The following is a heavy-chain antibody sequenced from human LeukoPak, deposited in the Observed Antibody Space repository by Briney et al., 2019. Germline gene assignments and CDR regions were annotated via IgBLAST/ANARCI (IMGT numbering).Heavy chain of an antibody. D-gene: IGHD3-10*01. CDR1: GFTFSSYA. Sequence: GGSLRLSCAASGFTFSSYAMRWVRQAPGKGLEWVSSISGSGGSTYYADSVKGRFTISRDNSKNTLYLQMNSLRAEDTAVYYCAKDPPYYYGSGSYRGDWGQGTLATVSS. CDR2: ISGSGGST. CDR3: AKDPPYYYGSGSYRGD. V-gene: IGHV3-23*01. J-gene: IGHJ4*02.